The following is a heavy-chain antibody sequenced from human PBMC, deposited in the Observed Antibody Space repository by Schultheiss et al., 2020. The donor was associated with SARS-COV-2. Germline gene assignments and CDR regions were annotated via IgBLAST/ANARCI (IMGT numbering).Heavy chain of an antibody. CDR1: GFDFSNFE. CDR3: VRGNGLSIPGRPAY. Sequence: GESLKISCAASGFDFSNFEMNWVRQAPGKGLEWVSCIDGLGTIYYAGSVKGRFTISRDNTHNSVYLEMSSLRVEDTAVYHCVRGNGLSIPGRPAYWGQGTVVTVSS. J-gene: IGHJ4*02. CDR2: IDGLGTI. D-gene: IGHD6-6*01. V-gene: IGHV3-48*03.